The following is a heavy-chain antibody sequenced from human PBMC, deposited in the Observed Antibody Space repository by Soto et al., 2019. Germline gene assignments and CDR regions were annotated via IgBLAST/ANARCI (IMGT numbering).Heavy chain of an antibody. J-gene: IGHJ4*02. CDR2: IYYSENT. V-gene: IGHV4-39*01. CDR1: GGSISSSSNH. D-gene: IGHD4-17*01. CDR3: ATHPPYGPLDH. Sequence: PSETLSLTCTVSGGSISSSSNHWGWIRQPPGKGLEWIGNIYYSENTYYNPSLKSRVTISVDTSKNQFSLRLTSVTPADTAVYYCATHPPYGPLDHWGQGTLVTSPQ.